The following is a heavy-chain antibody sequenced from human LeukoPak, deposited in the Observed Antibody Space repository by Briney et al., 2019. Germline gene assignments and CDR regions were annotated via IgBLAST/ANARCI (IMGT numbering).Heavy chain of an antibody. J-gene: IGHJ4*02. CDR1: GFTFSSYG. D-gene: IGHD3-16*01. CDR3: AKDLGGLLAKNYFDH. V-gene: IGHV3-30*02. Sequence: PGGSLRLSCAASGFTFSSYGMHWVRQAPGKGLEWVAFIRYDGSNKYYADSVKGRFTISRDNSKNTLYLQMNSLRGDDTAVFYCAKDLGGLLAKNYFDHWGQGTLVTVSS. CDR2: IRYDGSNK.